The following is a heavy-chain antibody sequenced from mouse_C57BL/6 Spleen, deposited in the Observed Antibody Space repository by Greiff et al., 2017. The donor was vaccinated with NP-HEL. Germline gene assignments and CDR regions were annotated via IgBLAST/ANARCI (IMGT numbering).Heavy chain of an antibody. J-gene: IGHJ3*01. CDR3: ARGDGSSPFAY. CDR1: GYAFTNYL. CDR2: INPGSGGT. D-gene: IGHD1-1*01. V-gene: IGHV1-54*01. Sequence: QVQLKQSGAELVRPGTSVKVSCKASGYAFTNYLIERVKQRPGQGLEWIGVINPGSGGTNYNEKFKGKATLTADKSSSTAYMQLSSLTSEDSAVYFCARGDGSSPFAYWGQGTLVTVSA.